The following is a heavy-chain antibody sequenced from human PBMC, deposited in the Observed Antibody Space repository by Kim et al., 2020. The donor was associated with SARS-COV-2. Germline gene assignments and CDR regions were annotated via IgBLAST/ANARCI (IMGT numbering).Heavy chain of an antibody. CDR2: INHSGST. CDR3: ARARGGSYVSLAY. CDR1: GGSFSGYY. J-gene: IGHJ4*02. Sequence: SETLSLTCAVYGGSFSGYYWSWIRQPPGKGLEWIGEINHSGSTNYNPSLKSRVTISVDTSKNQFSLKLSSVTAADTAVYYCARARGGSYVSLAYWGQGTLVTVSS. V-gene: IGHV4-34*01. D-gene: IGHD1-26*01.